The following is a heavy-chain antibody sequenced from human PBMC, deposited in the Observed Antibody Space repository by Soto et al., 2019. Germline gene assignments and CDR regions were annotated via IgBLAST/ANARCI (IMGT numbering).Heavy chain of an antibody. J-gene: IGHJ3*02. CDR3: ARAGAEGSYYDRNRAFDI. Sequence: SETLSLTCTVSGGSISSYYWSWIRQPPGKGLEWIGYIYYSGSTNYNPSLKSRVTISVDTSKNQFSLKLSSVTAADTAVYYCARAGAEGSYYDRNRAFDIWGQGTMVTV. CDR1: GGSISSYY. D-gene: IGHD3-22*01. V-gene: IGHV4-59*01. CDR2: IYYSGST.